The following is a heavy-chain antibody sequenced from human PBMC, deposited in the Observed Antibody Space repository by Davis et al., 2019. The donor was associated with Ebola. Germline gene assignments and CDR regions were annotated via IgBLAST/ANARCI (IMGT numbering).Heavy chain of an antibody. CDR2: IFRSGGT. CDR1: GGSISNSDYS. J-gene: IGHJ6*04. Sequence: MPSETLSLTCAVSGGSISNSDYSWSWIRQPPGKGLEWIGYIFRSGGTFYTPSLKSRVTISVDRSKNQFSLKLSSVTAADTAVYYCARQGDNWSHYGMDVWGKGTTVTVSS. D-gene: IGHD1-20*01. V-gene: IGHV4-30-2*01. CDR3: ARQGDNWSHYGMDV.